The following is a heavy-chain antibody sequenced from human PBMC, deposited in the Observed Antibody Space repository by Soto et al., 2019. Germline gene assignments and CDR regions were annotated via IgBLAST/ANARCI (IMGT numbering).Heavy chain of an antibody. CDR3: TNRPVSFDI. CDR2: IRSKANSYAT. Sequence: GGSLRLSCAASGFTFSGSAMHWVRQASGKGLEWVGRIRSKANSYATAYAASVKGRFTISRDDSKNTAYLQMNSLKTEDTAVYYCTNRPVSFDIWGQGTMVTVSS. CDR1: GFTFSGSA. J-gene: IGHJ3*02. V-gene: IGHV3-73*01. D-gene: IGHD6-6*01.